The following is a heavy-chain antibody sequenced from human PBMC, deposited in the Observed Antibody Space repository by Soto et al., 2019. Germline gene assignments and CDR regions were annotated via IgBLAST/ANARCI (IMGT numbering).Heavy chain of an antibody. Sequence: EVQMLKSGGGLVLPGGMLRLSCAASGFTFSNYSMNWVRQAPGKGLEWVSSSSGSGRNTYYADSVKGRLTISRDSSKNTLYLQMKSLRVEDTGVYYCAKDLNGSGSFTAYYHYGMDVWGQGTKVTVSS. CDR3: AKDLNGSGSFTAYYHYGMDV. D-gene: IGHD3-10*01. J-gene: IGHJ6*02. CDR2: SSGSGRNT. V-gene: IGHV3-23*01. CDR1: GFTFSNYS.